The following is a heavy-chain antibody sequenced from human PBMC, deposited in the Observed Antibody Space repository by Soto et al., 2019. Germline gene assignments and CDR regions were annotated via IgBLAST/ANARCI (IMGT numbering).Heavy chain of an antibody. Sequence: GGSLRLSCAASGFTFSSYSMNWVRQAPGKGLEWVSYISSSSTIYYADSVKGRFTISRDNAKNSLYLQMNSLRAEDTAVYYCARGYGYGLTYYFDHWGQGTLVTVSS. CDR1: GFTFSSYS. J-gene: IGHJ4*02. CDR2: ISSSSTI. D-gene: IGHD5-18*01. V-gene: IGHV3-48*01. CDR3: ARGYGYGLTYYFDH.